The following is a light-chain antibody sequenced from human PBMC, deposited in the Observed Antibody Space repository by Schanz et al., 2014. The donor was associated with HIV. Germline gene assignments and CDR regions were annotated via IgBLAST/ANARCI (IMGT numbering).Light chain of an antibody. Sequence: EIVLTQSPGTLSLSPGERATLSCRASQSVSSSYLAWYQQKRDQPPRLLIYAASTRATGIPDRFSGSGSGTDFSLTISRLEPEDFAVYYCQQYGNSPRTFGQGTKVEIK. V-gene: IGKV3-20*01. CDR1: QSVSSSY. J-gene: IGKJ1*01. CDR3: QQYGNSPRT. CDR2: AAS.